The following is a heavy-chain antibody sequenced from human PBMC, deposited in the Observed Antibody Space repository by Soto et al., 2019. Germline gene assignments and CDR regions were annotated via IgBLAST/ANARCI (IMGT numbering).Heavy chain of an antibody. CDR2: INHSGST. D-gene: IGHD3-3*01. CDR1: GGSFSGYY. CDR3: ARARLYDFWSGYYFDY. J-gene: IGHJ4*02. Sequence: QVQLQQWGAGLLKPSETLSLTCAVYGGSFSGYYWSWIRQPPGKGLEWIGEINHSGSTNYNPSLKSRVTISVDTSKNQFSLKLSSVTAAVTAVYYCARARLYDFWSGYYFDYWGQGTLVTVSS. V-gene: IGHV4-34*01.